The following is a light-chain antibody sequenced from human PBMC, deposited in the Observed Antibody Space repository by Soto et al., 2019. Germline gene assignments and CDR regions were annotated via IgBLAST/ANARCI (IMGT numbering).Light chain of an antibody. Sequence: QPPSVSAAPGQKVTISCSGSSSNIGNNYVSWYQQLPGTAPKLLIYDSNKRPSGIPDRFSGSKSGTSATLDITGLQTGDEADYYCATWDSSLTGEVFGGGTKLTVL. CDR3: ATWDSSLTGEV. J-gene: IGLJ2*01. V-gene: IGLV1-51*01. CDR2: DSN. CDR1: SSNIGNNY.